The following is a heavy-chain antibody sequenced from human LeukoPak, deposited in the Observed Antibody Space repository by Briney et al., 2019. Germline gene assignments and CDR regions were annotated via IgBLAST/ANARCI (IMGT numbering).Heavy chain of an antibody. J-gene: IGHJ4*02. CDR1: GFTFSSYA. CDR2: LSDSGTST. CDR3: ARSYAPALYFTNWYPAY. V-gene: IGHV3-23*01. D-gene: IGHD1-1*01. Sequence: PGGSLRLSCAASGFTFSSYAMSWVRQAPGKGLEWVSVLSDSGTSTYYADSVKGRCTISRDNSKNTLYLQMNSLRAGDTAIYYCARSYAPALYFTNWYPAYWGQGTLVTVSS.